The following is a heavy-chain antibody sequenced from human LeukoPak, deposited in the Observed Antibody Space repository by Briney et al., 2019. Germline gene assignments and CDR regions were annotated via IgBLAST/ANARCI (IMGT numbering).Heavy chain of an antibody. CDR2: IKTDGSEK. V-gene: IGHV3-7*01. D-gene: IGHD2/OR15-2a*01. CDR3: ATYSTKNAREFES. Sequence: PGGSLRLSCEASGFTFSSSWMTWVRQTPGKGLEWVANIKTDGSEKYYVDSVKGRFTISRDNAKNSLYLQMNSLRAEDTAVYYCATYSTKNAREFESWGQGTLVTVSS. CDR1: GFTFSSSW. J-gene: IGHJ5*01.